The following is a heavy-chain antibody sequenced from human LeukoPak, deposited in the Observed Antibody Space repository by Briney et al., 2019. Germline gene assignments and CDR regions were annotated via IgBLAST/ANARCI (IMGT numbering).Heavy chain of an antibody. CDR1: GGTFSSYA. V-gene: IGHV1-69*13. Sequence: HGASVKVSCKASGGTFSSYAISWVRQAPGQGLEWMGGIIPIFGTANYAQKFQGRVTITADESTSTAYMELSSLRSEDTAVYYCARARLLWFGELWDFDYWGQGTLVTVSS. J-gene: IGHJ4*02. CDR2: IIPIFGTA. D-gene: IGHD3-10*01. CDR3: ARARLLWFGELWDFDY.